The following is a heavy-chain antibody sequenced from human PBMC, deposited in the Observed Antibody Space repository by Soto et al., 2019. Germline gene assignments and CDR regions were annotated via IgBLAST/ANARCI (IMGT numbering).Heavy chain of an antibody. CDR3: AKDGWGDILSGTYRGGWFDP. Sequence: QVQLVESGGGVVQPGRSLRLSCAASGFTFSSYGMHWVRQAPGKGLEWVAVISYDGSNKYHADSVKGRFTISRDNSKNTLYMQRNRLRPEDKAVYDWAKDGWGDILSGTYRGGWFDPWGQGTVVTVSS. V-gene: IGHV3-30*18. J-gene: IGHJ5*02. CDR2: ISYDGSNK. D-gene: IGHD3-9*01. CDR1: GFTFSSYG.